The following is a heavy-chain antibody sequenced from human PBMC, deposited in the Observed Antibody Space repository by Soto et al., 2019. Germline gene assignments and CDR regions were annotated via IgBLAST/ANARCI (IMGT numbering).Heavy chain of an antibody. Sequence: SQTLSLTCGVSGGSSSSSTGWSWVRQPPGKGLEWTGEIYHSGSTNYNPLLKSRVTISVDKSKNQFSLRLSSVTAADTAVYYCARDPRCSGGSCENWFDPWGQGTLVTDSS. V-gene: IGHV4-4*02. CDR3: ARDPRCSGGSCENWFDP. CDR2: IYHSGST. D-gene: IGHD2-15*01. CDR1: GGSSSSSTG. J-gene: IGHJ5*02.